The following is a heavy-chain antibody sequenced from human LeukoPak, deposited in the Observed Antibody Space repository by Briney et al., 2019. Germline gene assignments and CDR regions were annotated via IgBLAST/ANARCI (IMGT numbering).Heavy chain of an antibody. CDR1: GFTFDDYA. D-gene: IGHD4-17*01. J-gene: IGHJ4*02. V-gene: IGHV3-9*01. CDR2: ISWNSGSI. Sequence: GRSLRLSCAASGFTFDDYAMHWVRQAPGKGPEWVSGISWNSGSIGYADSVKGRFTISRDNAKNSLYLQMNSLRAEDTALYYCAKDKGPYGDYYFDYWGQGTLVTVSS. CDR3: AKDKGPYGDYYFDY.